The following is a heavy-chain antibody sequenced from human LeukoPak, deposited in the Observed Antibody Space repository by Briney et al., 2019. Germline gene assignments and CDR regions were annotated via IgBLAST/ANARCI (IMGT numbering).Heavy chain of an antibody. CDR2: ISSSSSYI. J-gene: IGHJ6*02. Sequence: GGSLRLSCAASGFTFSSYSMNWVRQAPGKGLEWVSSISSSSSYIYYADSVKGRFTISRDNAKNSLYLQMNSLRAEDTAVYYCARYPHVAYGMDVWGQGTTVTVSS. D-gene: IGHD5-12*01. V-gene: IGHV3-21*01. CDR3: ARYPHVAYGMDV. CDR1: GFTFSSYS.